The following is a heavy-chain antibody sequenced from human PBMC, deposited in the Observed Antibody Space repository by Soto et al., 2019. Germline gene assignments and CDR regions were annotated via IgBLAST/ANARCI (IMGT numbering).Heavy chain of an antibody. J-gene: IGHJ4*02. CDR2: INPSGGST. Sequence: ASVKVSCKASGYTFTSYYMHWVRQAPGQGLEWMGIINPSGGSTSYAQKFQGRVTMTRDTSTSTVYMELSSLRSEDTAVYYCARDKDRYDSSGYYYEELDYWGQGTLVTV. D-gene: IGHD3-22*01. CDR3: ARDKDRYDSSGYYYEELDY. CDR1: GYTFTSYY. V-gene: IGHV1-46*01.